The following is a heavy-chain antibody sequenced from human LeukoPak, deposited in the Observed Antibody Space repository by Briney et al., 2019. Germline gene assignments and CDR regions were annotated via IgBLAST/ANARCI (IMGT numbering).Heavy chain of an antibody. V-gene: IGHV1-46*01. Sequence: ASVKVSCKASGYIFTSYYMHWERQAPGQGLEWMGVINPSAGSTTYAQKFQGRVTMTRDTSTSIVYMELSSLRSEDTAVYYCAREEMASMTFSLEHAFDIWGQGTMVTVSS. CDR1: GYIFTSYY. J-gene: IGHJ3*02. CDR3: AREEMASMTFSLEHAFDI. CDR2: INPSAGST. D-gene: IGHD5-24*01.